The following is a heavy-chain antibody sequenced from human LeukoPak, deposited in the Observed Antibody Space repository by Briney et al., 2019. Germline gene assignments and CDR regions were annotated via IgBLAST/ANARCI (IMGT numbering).Heavy chain of an antibody. CDR3: ASSGYSSGWLLDY. CDR1: GGSISSSSYY. J-gene: IGHJ4*02. D-gene: IGHD6-19*01. Sequence: SETLSLTCTVSGGSISSSSYYWGWIRQPPGKGLEWIGSIYYSGSTYYNPSLKSRVTISVDTSKNQFSLKLSSVTAADTTVYYCASSGYSSGWLLDYWGQGTLVTVSS. V-gene: IGHV4-39*01. CDR2: IYYSGST.